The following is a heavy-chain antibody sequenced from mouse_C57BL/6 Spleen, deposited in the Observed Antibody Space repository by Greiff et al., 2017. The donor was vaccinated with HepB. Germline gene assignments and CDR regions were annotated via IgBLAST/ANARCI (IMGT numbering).Heavy chain of an antibody. D-gene: IGHD2-14*01. CDR1: GYTFTSYW. CDR2: IDPNSGGT. CDR3: ARGYPYYAMDY. J-gene: IGHJ4*01. Sequence: QVQLKQPGAELVKPGASVKLSCKASGYTFTSYWMHWVKQRPGRGLEWIGRIDPNSGGTKYNEKFKSKATLTVDKPSSTAYMQLSSLTSEDSAVYYCARGYPYYAMDYWGQGTSVTVSS. V-gene: IGHV1-72*01.